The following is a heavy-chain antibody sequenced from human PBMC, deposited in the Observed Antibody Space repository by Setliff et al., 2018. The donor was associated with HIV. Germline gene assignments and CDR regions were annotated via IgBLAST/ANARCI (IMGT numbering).Heavy chain of an antibody. D-gene: IGHD1-1*01. CDR3: AGRLRSRFLLQGNSGPFEI. CDR1: GYIFTTFG. Sequence: ASVKVSCKASGYIFTTFGFSWVRQAPGQGLEWMGWINTHNGNTHYAQRFQGRLSMSRDTSTSTAYMELNSLTSDDTAVYFCAGRLRSRFLLQGNSGPFEIWGQGTTVTVSS. CDR2: INTHNGNT. J-gene: IGHJ6*02. V-gene: IGHV1-18*01.